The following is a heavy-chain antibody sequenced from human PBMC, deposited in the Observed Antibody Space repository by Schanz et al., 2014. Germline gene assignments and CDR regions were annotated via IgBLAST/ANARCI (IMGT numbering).Heavy chain of an antibody. D-gene: IGHD3-10*01. CDR3: AKGRFGELSAFDI. J-gene: IGHJ3*02. CDR2: ISGSGGST. V-gene: IGHV3-23*04. CDR1: GFTFDKYA. Sequence: VQLVESGGGVVQPGRSLRLSCAASGFTFDKYAMHWVRQAPGKGLEWVSVISGSGGSTYYADSVKGRFTISRDNSKNTLYLQMNSLRAEDTAVYYCAKGRFGELSAFDIWGQGTMXTVSS.